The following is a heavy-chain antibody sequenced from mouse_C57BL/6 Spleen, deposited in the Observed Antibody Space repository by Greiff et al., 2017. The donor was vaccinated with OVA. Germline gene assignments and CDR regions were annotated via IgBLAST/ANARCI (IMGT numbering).Heavy chain of an antibody. CDR1: GKHFTSYW. CDR3: ARGYYGSSYPWYFDV. J-gene: IGHJ1*03. CDR2: IYPGSGST. D-gene: IGHD1-1*01. V-gene: IGHV1-55*01. Sequence: QVQLQQPGAELVQPGASVQQSYKASGKHFTSYWITWVQQRPGQGLEWIGDIYPGSGSTNYNEKFKSKATLTVDTSPSTAYMQLSSLTSEDSAVYYCARGYYGSSYPWYFDVWGTGTTVTVSS.